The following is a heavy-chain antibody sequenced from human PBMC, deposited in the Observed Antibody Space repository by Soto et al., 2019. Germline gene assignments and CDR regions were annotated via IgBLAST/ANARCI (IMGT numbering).Heavy chain of an antibody. CDR1: GFTFRSYS. CDR3: ARDRHHYFDY. V-gene: IGHV3-21*01. J-gene: IGHJ4*02. Sequence: EVQLVESGGGLVKPGGSLRLSCAASGFTFRSYSMNWVRQAPGKGLEWVSSISSSSSYIYYADSVKGRFTISRDNAKNSLYLQMNSLRAEDTAVYYCARDRHHYFDYWGQGTLVTVSS. CDR2: ISSSSSYI.